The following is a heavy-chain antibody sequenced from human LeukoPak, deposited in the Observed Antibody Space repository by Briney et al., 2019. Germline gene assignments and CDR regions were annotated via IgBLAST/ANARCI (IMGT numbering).Heavy chain of an antibody. V-gene: IGHV5-10-1*01. CDR1: GYSFTTYW. J-gene: IGHJ5*02. CDR2: IDPSDSYT. D-gene: IGHD3-22*01. Sequence: GGSLKISCKASGYSFTTYWISWVRPMPGKGLEWMGRIDPSDSYTNYSPSFQGHVTISADKSISTAYLQWSSLKASDTAMYYCARRHDSSGYSLDLWGQGTLVTVSS. CDR3: ARRHDSSGYSLDL.